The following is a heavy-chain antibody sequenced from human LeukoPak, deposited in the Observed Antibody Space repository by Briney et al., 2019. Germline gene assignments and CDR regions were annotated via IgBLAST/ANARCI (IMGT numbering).Heavy chain of an antibody. V-gene: IGHV4-59*01. CDR3: ARGEYYYYSGSYWGFDY. Sequence: SETLSLTCTVSGGSISNYYWSWIRQPPGKGLEWIGYIFYTGSTNYNPSLKSRVTISLDTSKNQLSLRLSSVTAADTAVYYCARGEYYYYSGSYWGFDYWGQGILVTVSS. D-gene: IGHD3-10*01. CDR2: IFYTGST. CDR1: GGSISNYY. J-gene: IGHJ4*02.